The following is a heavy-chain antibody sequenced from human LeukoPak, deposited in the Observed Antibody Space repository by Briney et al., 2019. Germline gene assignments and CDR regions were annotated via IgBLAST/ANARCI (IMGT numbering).Heavy chain of an antibody. V-gene: IGHV1-18*01. J-gene: IGHJ4*02. CDR1: GYTFTSYG. Sequence: ASVKVSCKAPGYTFTSYGISWVRQAPGQGLEWMGWISAYNGNTNYAQKLQGRVTMTTDTSTSTAYMELRSLRSDDTAVYYCARDKVLRSPGDSFDYWGQGTLVTVSS. CDR2: ISAYNGNT. D-gene: IGHD1-14*01. CDR3: ARDKVLRSPGDSFDY.